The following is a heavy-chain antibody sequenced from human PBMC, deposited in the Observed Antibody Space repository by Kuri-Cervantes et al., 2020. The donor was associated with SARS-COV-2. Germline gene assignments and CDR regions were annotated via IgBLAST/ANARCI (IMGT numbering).Heavy chain of an antibody. J-gene: IGHJ6*04. V-gene: IGHV4-30-4*08. CDR1: GGSITTDDYD. D-gene: IGHD4-23*01. CDR3: ARPGGFLDV. Sequence: SETLSLTCTVPGGSITTDDYDWTWIRQPPGKGLEWIGYISHSGSTDYNPSLKSRVTISVDTSKNQFSLKLSSVTAADTAVYYCARPGGFLDVWGKGTTVTVSS. CDR2: ISHSGST.